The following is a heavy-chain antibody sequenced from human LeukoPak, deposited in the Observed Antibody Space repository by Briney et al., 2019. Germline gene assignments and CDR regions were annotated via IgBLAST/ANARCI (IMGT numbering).Heavy chain of an antibody. D-gene: IGHD6-19*01. Sequence: GGSLRLSCAASGFTFDDYAMHWVRQAPGKGLEWVSGISWNSGSIGYADSVKGRFTISRDSAKNSLYLQMNSLRAEDTALYYCAKTLSGWDDAFDIWGQGTMVTVSS. CDR1: GFTFDDYA. V-gene: IGHV3-9*01. J-gene: IGHJ3*02. CDR3: AKTLSGWDDAFDI. CDR2: ISWNSGSI.